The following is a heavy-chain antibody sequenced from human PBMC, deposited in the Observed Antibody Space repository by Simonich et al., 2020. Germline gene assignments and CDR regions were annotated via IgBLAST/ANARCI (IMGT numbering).Heavy chain of an antibody. CDR3: ARSTTGTTAFDI. CDR1: GYTFTSYV. Sequence: VQLVQSGAEVKKPGASVKVSCKASGYTFTSYVISWVRQAPGQGLGWMGWISAYKRKTNTAKKLQGRGTMTTDTSTSTAYMELRSLRSDDTAVYYCARSTTGTTAFDIWGQGTMVTVSS. J-gene: IGHJ3*02. CDR2: ISAYKRKT. D-gene: IGHD1-1*01. V-gene: IGHV1-18*01.